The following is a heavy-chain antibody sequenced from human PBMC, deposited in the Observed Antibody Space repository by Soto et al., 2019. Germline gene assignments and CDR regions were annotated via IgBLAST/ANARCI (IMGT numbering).Heavy chain of an antibody. CDR2: ISYDGSNK. Sequence: QVQLVESGGGVVQPGRSLRLSCAASGFTFSSYGMHWVRQAPGKGLEWVAVISYDGSNKYYADSVKGRFTISRDNSKNTLYLQMNSLRAEDTAVYYCAKEIYGDYVGAGDAFDIWGQATMVTVSS. J-gene: IGHJ3*02. CDR3: AKEIYGDYVGAGDAFDI. CDR1: GFTFSSYG. D-gene: IGHD4-17*01. V-gene: IGHV3-30*18.